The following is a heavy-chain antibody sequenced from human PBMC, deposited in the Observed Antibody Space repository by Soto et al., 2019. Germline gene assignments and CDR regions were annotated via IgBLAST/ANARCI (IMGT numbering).Heavy chain of an antibody. D-gene: IGHD3-22*01. Sequence: PSETLSLTCTVSGGSISSGDYYWSWIRQPPGKGLEWIGYIYYSGSTYYNPSLKSRVTISVDTSKNQFSLKLSSVTAADTAVYYCARVDSSGYPSSLFDYWGQGTLVTVSS. CDR2: IYYSGST. V-gene: IGHV4-30-4*01. CDR3: ARVDSSGYPSSLFDY. CDR1: GGSISSGDYY. J-gene: IGHJ4*02.